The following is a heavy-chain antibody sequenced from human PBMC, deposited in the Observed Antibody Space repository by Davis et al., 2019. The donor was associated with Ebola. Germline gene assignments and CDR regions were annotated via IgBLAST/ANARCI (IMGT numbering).Heavy chain of an antibody. D-gene: IGHD5-18*01. V-gene: IGHV3-23*01. CDR3: AKGGYSFGYIDW. Sequence: GESLKISCAASGFTFSSYAMSWVRQAPGKGLEWVSVISDNGGRTFFADSVRGRFTISRDNSKNTLYLQMNSLTVEDTAIYYCAKGGYSFGYIDWWGQGALVTVSS. CDR2: ISDNGGRT. J-gene: IGHJ4*02. CDR1: GFTFSSYA.